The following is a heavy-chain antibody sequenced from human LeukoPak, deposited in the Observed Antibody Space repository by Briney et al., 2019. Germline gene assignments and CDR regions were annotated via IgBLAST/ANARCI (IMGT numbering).Heavy chain of an antibody. V-gene: IGHV3-30-3*01. CDR1: GFTFSSYA. J-gene: IGHJ4*02. D-gene: IGHD3-22*01. Sequence: GRSLRLSCAASGFTFSSYAMHWVRQAPGKGLEWVAVISYDGSNKYYADSVKGRFTISRDNSKNTLYLQMNSLRAEDTAVYYCARDREHYYGSRAIDYWGQGTLVTVSS. CDR2: ISYDGSNK. CDR3: ARDREHYYGSRAIDY.